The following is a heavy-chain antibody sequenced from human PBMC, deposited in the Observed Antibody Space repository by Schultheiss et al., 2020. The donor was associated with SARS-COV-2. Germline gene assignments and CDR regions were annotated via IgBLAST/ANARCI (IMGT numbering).Heavy chain of an antibody. D-gene: IGHD3-22*01. CDR3: ARQQDYYDSSGYHDY. CDR1: GFTFSSYA. CDR2: ISWNSGSI. J-gene: IGHJ4*02. Sequence: GGSLRLSCAASGFTFSSYAMHWVRQAPGKGLEWVSGISWNSGSIGYADSVKGRFTISRDNAKNTLYLQMNSLRAEDTAVYYCARQQDYYDSSGYHDYWGQGTLVTVSS. V-gene: IGHV3-9*01.